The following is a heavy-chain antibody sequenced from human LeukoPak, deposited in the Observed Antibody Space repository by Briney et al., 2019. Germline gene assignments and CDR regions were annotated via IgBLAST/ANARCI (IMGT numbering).Heavy chain of an antibody. Sequence: GWSLRLSCAASGFTFSSYSMHWVRQAPGKGLEWVSSISSSSSYIYYADSVKGRFTISRDNAKNSLYLQMNSLRAEDTAVYYCARNGYCSSTSCYFPFDYWGQGTLVTVSS. CDR2: ISSSSSYI. D-gene: IGHD2-2*01. CDR1: GFTFSSYS. J-gene: IGHJ4*02. CDR3: ARNGYCSSTSCYFPFDY. V-gene: IGHV3-21*01.